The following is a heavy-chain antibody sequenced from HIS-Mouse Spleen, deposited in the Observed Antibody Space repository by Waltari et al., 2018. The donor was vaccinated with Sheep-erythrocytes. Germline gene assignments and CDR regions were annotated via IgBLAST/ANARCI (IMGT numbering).Heavy chain of an antibody. CDR3: ALSVDLAGAFDI. CDR1: GGSFSGYY. CDR2: IKHSGST. Sequence: QVQLQQWGAGLLKPSETLSLTCAVYGGSFSGYYWSWIRQPPGKGLEWIGEIKHSGSTNYHPSLKSRVTISVDTSKNQFSLKLSSVTAADTAVYYCALSVDLAGAFDIWGQGTMVTVSS. D-gene: IGHD6-19*01. J-gene: IGHJ3*02. V-gene: IGHV4-34*01.